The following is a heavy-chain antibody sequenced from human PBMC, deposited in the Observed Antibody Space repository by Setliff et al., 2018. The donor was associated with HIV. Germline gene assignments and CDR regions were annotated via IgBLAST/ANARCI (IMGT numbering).Heavy chain of an antibody. Sequence: LSLTCAVYGGSFSGYFWSWVRQSPGKGLEWIGSIYHSGSTYYNPSLKSRVIMSMDTSKNQFSLKLTSVTAADTAVYYCARSIYGSGTYPLDIWGPGILVTVS. D-gene: IGHD3-10*01. CDR1: GGSFSGYF. CDR3: ARSIYGSGTYPLDI. J-gene: IGHJ4*02. CDR2: IYHSGST. V-gene: IGHV4-34*01.